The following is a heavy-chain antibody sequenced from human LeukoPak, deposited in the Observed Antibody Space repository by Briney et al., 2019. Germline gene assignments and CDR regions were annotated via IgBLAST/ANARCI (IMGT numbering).Heavy chain of an antibody. D-gene: IGHD3-10*01. V-gene: IGHV1-18*01. J-gene: IGHJ4*02. CDR2: ISAYNGDT. CDR1: GYTFTNYG. Sequence: GASVKVSCKSSGYTFTNYGIMWVRQAPGQGLEWMGWISAYNGDTNYAQNLQGRVTMTTDTSTDTAYMELSSLRSEDTAVYYCATGAMVRGRGDWGQGTLVTVSS. CDR3: ATGAMVRGRGD.